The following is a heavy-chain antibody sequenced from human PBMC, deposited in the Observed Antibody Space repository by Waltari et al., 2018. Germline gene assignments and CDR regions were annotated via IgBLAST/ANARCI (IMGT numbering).Heavy chain of an antibody. D-gene: IGHD1-26*01. Sequence: QVQLQESGPGLVKPSETLSLTCTVAGGSISSTYQSWIRQPPGKGLEWIGYIYYSGSTNYNPSLKSRVTISVDTSKNQFSLKLSSVTAADTAVYYCARGYSGSYPDAFDIWGQGTMVTVSS. CDR3: ARGYSGSYPDAFDI. J-gene: IGHJ3*02. V-gene: IGHV4-59*01. CDR2: IYYSGST. CDR1: GGSISSTY.